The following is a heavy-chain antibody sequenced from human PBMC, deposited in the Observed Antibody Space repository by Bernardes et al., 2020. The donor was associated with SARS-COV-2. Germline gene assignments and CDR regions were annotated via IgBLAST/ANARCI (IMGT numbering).Heavy chain of an antibody. Sequence: ASVKVSCKASGFTFSSYEVSWVRQASGQGLEWTGRMNPTSGNTGYARKFQGRVTMTRNTSITTAYMELTGLTSEDAAIYFCARSIPLSSGWFHLDYWGPGTVVIVSS. D-gene: IGHD6-19*01. J-gene: IGHJ4*02. CDR3: ARSIPLSSGWFHLDY. CDR1: GFTFSSYE. CDR2: MNPTSGNT. V-gene: IGHV1-8*01.